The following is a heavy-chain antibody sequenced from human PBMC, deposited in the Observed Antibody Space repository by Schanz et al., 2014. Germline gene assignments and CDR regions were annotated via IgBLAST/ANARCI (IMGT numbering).Heavy chain of an antibody. CDR1: GFSFNNYG. V-gene: IGHV3-30*03. D-gene: IGHD2-2*02. Sequence: QVQLVESGGSVVQPGRSLRLSCAASGFSFNNYGLNWVRQAPGKGLEWVAAISYDGSNSYYADSVKGRFTISRDNAKDSLYLQMTSLRAEDTAVYYCATQYCSGTTCYTDSWDHWGQGTLVTVSS. CDR2: ISYDGSNS. J-gene: IGHJ4*01. CDR3: ATQYCSGTTCYTDSWDH.